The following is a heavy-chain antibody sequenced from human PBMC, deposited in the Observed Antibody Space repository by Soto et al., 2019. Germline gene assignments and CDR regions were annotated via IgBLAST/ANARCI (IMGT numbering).Heavy chain of an antibody. D-gene: IGHD6-13*01. CDR1: GGSISSSSYY. V-gene: IGHV4-39*01. Sequence: SETLSLTCTVSGGSISSSSYYWGWIRQPPGKWLEWIGSIYYSGSTYYNPSLKSRVTISVDTSKNQFSLKLSSVTAADTAVYYCASLAAAGPYYYYGMDVWGQGTTVTVSS. CDR3: ASLAAAGPYYYYGMDV. J-gene: IGHJ6*02. CDR2: IYYSGST.